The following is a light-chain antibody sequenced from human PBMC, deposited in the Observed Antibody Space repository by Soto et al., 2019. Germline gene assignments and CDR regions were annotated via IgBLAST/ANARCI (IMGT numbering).Light chain of an antibody. Sequence: EIVLTQSPGTLSLSPGERATLSCRASQSVSSSYLAWYQQKAGQAPRLLIYGASSRATGIPDRFRGSGSGTHLPPTLRRLEPENFARYFCQHFGSSFWTFGQGTKVEVK. CDR2: GAS. V-gene: IGKV3-20*01. CDR1: QSVSSSY. J-gene: IGKJ1*01. CDR3: QHFGSSFWT.